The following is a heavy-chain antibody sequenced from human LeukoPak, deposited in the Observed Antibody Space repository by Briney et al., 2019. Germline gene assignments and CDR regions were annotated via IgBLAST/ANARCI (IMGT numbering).Heavy chain of an antibody. CDR1: GYSFTTYW. D-gene: IGHD2-2*01. V-gene: IGHV5-51*01. Sequence: GESLKISCRGSGYSFTTYWIGWVRQMPGKGLEWMGIIYPGDSDTRYSPSFQGQVTMSADKSINTAYLQWNSLKASDTAMYYCARRQGCSSTSCPPDYWGQGTLVTVSS. J-gene: IGHJ4*02. CDR2: IYPGDSDT. CDR3: ARRQGCSSTSCPPDY.